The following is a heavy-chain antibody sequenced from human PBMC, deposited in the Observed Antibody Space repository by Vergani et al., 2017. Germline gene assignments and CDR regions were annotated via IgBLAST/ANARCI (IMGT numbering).Heavy chain of an antibody. V-gene: IGHV4-34*01. J-gene: IGHJ4*02. D-gene: IGHD3-3*01. CDR2: INHSGST. CDR3: ARFLEGLV. CDR1: GGSFSGYY. Sequence: QVQLQQWGAGLLKPSETLSLTCAVYGGSFSGYYWSWICQPPGKGLEWIGEINHSGSTNYNPSLKSRVTISVDTSKNQFSLKLSSVTAADTAVYYCARFLEGLVWGQGTLVTVSS.